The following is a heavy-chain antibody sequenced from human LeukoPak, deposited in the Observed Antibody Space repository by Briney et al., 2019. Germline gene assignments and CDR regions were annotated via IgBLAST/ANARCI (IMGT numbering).Heavy chain of an antibody. CDR2: MNPNSDNT. CDR3: ASPDSVDYGDYVSYYYMDV. J-gene: IGHJ6*03. V-gene: IGHV1-8*01. Sequence: ASVKVSCKASGYTFTSYDINWVRQATGQGLEWMGWMNPNSDNTGYAQKFQGRVTMTRNTSISTAYMELSSLRSEDTAVYYCASPDSVDYGDYVSYYYMDVWGKGTTVTVSS. D-gene: IGHD4-17*01. CDR1: GYTFTSYD.